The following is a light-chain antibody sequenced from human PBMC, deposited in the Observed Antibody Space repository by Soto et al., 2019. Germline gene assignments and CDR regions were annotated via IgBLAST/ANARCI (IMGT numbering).Light chain of an antibody. CDR2: AAS. V-gene: IGKV1-16*01. J-gene: IGKJ1*01. Sequence: DIQMTQSPSSLSASVGDRVTITCRASQGISSSLAWFQQKPGKAPKTLIYAASSLHSGVPSRFSGSGPGTEFTLTISSLQPDDYATYYCQQYSSYSRTFGQGTKVDIK. CDR3: QQYSSYSRT. CDR1: QGISSS.